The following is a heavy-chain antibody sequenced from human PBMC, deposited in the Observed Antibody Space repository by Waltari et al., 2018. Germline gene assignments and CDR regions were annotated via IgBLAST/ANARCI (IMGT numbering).Heavy chain of an antibody. D-gene: IGHD3-22*01. CDR3: ARGVGTMIVVALDY. Sequence: QLQLQESGPGLVKPSETLSLTCTVSGYSISSGYYWGWIRQPPGKGLEWIGSIYHSGSTYYNPSLKSRVTISVDTSKNQFSLKLSSVTAADTAVYYCARGVGTMIVVALDYWGQGTLVTVSS. J-gene: IGHJ4*02. CDR2: IYHSGST. V-gene: IGHV4-38-2*02. CDR1: GYSISSGYY.